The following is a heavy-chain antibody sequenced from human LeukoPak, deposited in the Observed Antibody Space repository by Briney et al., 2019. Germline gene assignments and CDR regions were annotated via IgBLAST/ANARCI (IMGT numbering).Heavy chain of an antibody. CDR3: ARKLGYSYPPDY. J-gene: IGHJ4*02. Sequence: SETLSLTCTVSGGSISSYYWSWIRQPPGKGLEWIGYIYYSGSTNYNPSLKSRVTISVDTSKNQFSLKLSSVTAADTAVYYCARKLGYSYPPDYWGQGTLVTVSS. V-gene: IGHV4-59*01. CDR1: GGSISSYY. D-gene: IGHD5-18*01. CDR2: IYYSGST.